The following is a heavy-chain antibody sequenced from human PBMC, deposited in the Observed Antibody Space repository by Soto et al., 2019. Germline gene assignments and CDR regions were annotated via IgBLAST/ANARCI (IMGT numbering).Heavy chain of an antibody. D-gene: IGHD3-22*01. Sequence: XAVYGGSFSGYYWSWIRQPPGKGLEWIGEINHSGSTNYNPSLKSRVTISVDTSKNQFSLKLSSVTAADTAVYYCARGRITMIVVKDYXDYWGXGTLVTVSS. J-gene: IGHJ4*02. CDR3: ARGRITMIVVKDYXDY. CDR2: INHSGST. CDR1: GGSFSGYY. V-gene: IGHV4-34*01.